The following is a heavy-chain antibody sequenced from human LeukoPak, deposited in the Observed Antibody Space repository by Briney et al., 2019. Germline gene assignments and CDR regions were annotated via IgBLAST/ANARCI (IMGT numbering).Heavy chain of an antibody. CDR3: AGETILGYCSGGSCSYNWFDP. CDR1: GYTFTGYY. Sequence: ASVKVSCKASGYTFTGYYMHWVRQAPGQGLEWMGRINPSSGGTNYAQKFQGRVTMTRDTSISTAYMELSRLRSDDTAVYYCAGETILGYCSGGSCSYNWFDPWGQGTLVTVSS. V-gene: IGHV1-2*06. CDR2: INPSSGGT. J-gene: IGHJ5*02. D-gene: IGHD2-15*01.